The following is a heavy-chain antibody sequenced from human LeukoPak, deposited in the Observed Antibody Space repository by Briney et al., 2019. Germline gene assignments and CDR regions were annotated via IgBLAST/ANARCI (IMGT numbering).Heavy chain of an antibody. J-gene: IGHJ4*02. CDR3: ASYEDSSGYYSADY. V-gene: IGHV3-33*01. CDR1: GFNFRAYW. Sequence: GSLRLSCTTSGFNFRAYWMAWVRQAPGKGLEWVAVIWYDGSNKYYADSVKGRFTISRDNSKNTLYLQMNSLRAEDTAVYYCASYEDSSGYYSADYWGQGTLVTVSS. CDR2: IWYDGSNK. D-gene: IGHD3-22*01.